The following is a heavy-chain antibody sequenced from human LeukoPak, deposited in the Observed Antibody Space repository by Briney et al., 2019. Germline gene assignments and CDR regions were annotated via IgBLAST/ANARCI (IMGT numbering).Heavy chain of an antibody. D-gene: IGHD3-22*01. Sequence: GGSLRLSCAASGFTVSSYYMSWVRQTPGKGLEWVSIIYSGGSTYYAGSVKGRFTMSRDNSKNTLYLQINSLRAEDTAVYYCAGIMRDYYDSSATLFDYWGQGTLVTVSS. J-gene: IGHJ4*02. CDR3: AGIMRDYYDSSATLFDY. CDR1: GFTVSSYY. CDR2: IYSGGST. V-gene: IGHV3-66*01.